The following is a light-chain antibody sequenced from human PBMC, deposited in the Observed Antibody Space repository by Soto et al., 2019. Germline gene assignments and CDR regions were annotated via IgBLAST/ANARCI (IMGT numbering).Light chain of an antibody. CDR3: QQSYSTPPYT. CDR2: AAS. J-gene: IGKJ2*01. Sequence: DIQMTQSPSSLSASVGDRVTITCRASQSISSYLNWYQQKPGKAPKLLIYAASSLQSGVPSRSSGSGSGTDFTLTISSLQPEDFATYYCQQSYSTPPYTFGQGTK. CDR1: QSISSY. V-gene: IGKV1-39*01.